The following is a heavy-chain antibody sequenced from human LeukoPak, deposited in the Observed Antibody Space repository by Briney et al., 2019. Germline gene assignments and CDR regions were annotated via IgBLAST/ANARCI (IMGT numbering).Heavy chain of an antibody. CDR3: ARDCISGSFLCAFDI. Sequence: GGSLRLSCAASGFTFSSYWMSWVRHAPGKGLEWVANIKQDGSEKYYVDSVKGRFTISRDNAKNSLYLQMNSLRAEDTAVYYCARDCISGSFLCAFDIWGQGTMVTVSS. CDR1: GFTFSSYW. J-gene: IGHJ3*02. D-gene: IGHD1-26*01. V-gene: IGHV3-7*01. CDR2: IKQDGSEK.